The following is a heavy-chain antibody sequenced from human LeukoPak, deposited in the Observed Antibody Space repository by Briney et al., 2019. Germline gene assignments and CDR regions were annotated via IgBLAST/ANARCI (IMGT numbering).Heavy chain of an antibody. Sequence: GGSLRLSCAASGFTFGDYNMNWVRQAPGKGLEWVSVISTSSTYIYYADSVKGRFTISRDNAKNSLYLQMNSLRAEDTAVYYCARVSTAASLAVDSWGQGTLVTVST. V-gene: IGHV3-21*06. CDR1: GFTFGDYN. CDR3: ARVSTAASLAVDS. D-gene: IGHD6-13*01. J-gene: IGHJ4*02. CDR2: ISTSSTYI.